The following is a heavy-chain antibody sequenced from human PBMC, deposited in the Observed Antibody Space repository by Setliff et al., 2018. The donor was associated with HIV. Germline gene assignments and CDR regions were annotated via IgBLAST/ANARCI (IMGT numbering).Heavy chain of an antibody. Sequence: SETLSLTCAVSGYSISSSNWWAWFRQPPGKGLEWIGYIYHNGNTNYNPSLRSRVTMSIDTSKNQFFLKLSSVTALDTATYYCARMGNSYDSSGSYDYFDPWGQGTLVTVSS. D-gene: IGHD3-22*01. CDR2: IYHNGNT. J-gene: IGHJ4*02. CDR1: GYSISSSNW. V-gene: IGHV4-28*06. CDR3: ARMGNSYDSSGSYDYFDP.